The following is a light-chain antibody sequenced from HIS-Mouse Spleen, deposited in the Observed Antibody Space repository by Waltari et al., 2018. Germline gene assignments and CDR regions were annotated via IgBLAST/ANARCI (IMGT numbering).Light chain of an antibody. CDR3: CSYAGSSTLV. CDR1: SSDVWSYNL. Sequence: QSALTQPASVSGSPGQSITIPCTATSSDVWSYNLVTWYQQHPGKAPKLMIYEGSKRPSGVSNRFSGSKSGNTASLTISGLQAEDEADYYCCSYAGSSTLVFGGGTKLTVL. CDR2: EGS. V-gene: IGLV2-23*01. J-gene: IGLJ3*02.